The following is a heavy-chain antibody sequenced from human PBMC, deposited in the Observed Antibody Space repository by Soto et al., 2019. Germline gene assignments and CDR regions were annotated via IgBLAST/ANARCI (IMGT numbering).Heavy chain of an antibody. CDR3: ARYSYYYDSSGYRPLDY. D-gene: IGHD3-22*01. CDR2: IYYSGST. J-gene: IGHJ4*02. V-gene: IGHV4-30-4*01. Sequence: QVQLQESGPGLVKPSQTLSLTCTVSGGSISSGDYYWSWIRQPPGKGLEWIGYIYYSGSTYYNPSLKSRVTISVDTSKNQFSLKLSSVTAADTAVYYSARYSYYYDSSGYRPLDYWGQGTLVTVSS. CDR1: GGSISSGDYY.